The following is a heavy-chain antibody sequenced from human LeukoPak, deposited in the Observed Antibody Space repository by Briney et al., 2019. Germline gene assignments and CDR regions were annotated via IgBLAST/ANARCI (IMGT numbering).Heavy chain of an antibody. CDR1: GYSFTSYY. Sequence: GASVKVSCKASGYSFTSYYMHWVRQAPGQGLEWMGIINPSGGSTSYAQKFQGRVTMTRDTSTSTVYMERSRLRSEDTAVYYCARDWIGYVDYWGQGTLVTVSS. CDR2: INPSGGST. D-gene: IGHD3-10*01. J-gene: IGHJ4*02. CDR3: ARDWIGYVDY. V-gene: IGHV1-46*01.